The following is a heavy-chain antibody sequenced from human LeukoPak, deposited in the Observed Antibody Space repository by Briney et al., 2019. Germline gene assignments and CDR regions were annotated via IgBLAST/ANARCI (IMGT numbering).Heavy chain of an antibody. J-gene: IGHJ4*02. V-gene: IGHV4-39*01. CDR1: GGSISSSYYY. CDR3: ARLDTAMGTFDY. D-gene: IGHD5-18*01. Sequence: SETLSLTCTVSGGSISSSYYYWGWIRQPPGKGLEWIGSIYSSGSTYYNPSLKGRVTISVDTSKNQFSLKLTSVTAADTAVYYCARLDTAMGTFDYWGQGTLVTVSS. CDR2: IYSSGST.